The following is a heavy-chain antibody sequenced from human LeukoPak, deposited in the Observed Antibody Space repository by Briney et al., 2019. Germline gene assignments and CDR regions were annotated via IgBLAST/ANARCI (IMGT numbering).Heavy chain of an antibody. CDR3: AAGVRARTYYFDY. Sequence: SETLSLTCTVSGGSISSSSYYWGWIRQPPGKGLEWIGRIYYSGSTYYNPSLKSRVTISVDTSKKQFSLKLSSVTAADTAVYYCAAGVRARTYYFDYWGQGTLVTVSS. D-gene: IGHD3-10*01. V-gene: IGHV4-39*01. CDR2: IYYSGST. CDR1: GGSISSSSYY. J-gene: IGHJ4*02.